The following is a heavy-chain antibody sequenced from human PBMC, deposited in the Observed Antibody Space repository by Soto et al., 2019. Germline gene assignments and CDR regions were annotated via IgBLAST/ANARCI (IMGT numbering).Heavy chain of an antibody. CDR3: TTDTTRYPPYVWGKWYFDL. J-gene: IGHJ2*01. CDR2: IKSKTDGGTT. V-gene: IGHV3-15*07. D-gene: IGHD3-16*01. CDR1: GFTFSNAW. Sequence: PGGSLRLSCAASGFTFSNAWMNWVRQAPGKGLEWVGRIKSKTDGGTTDYAAPVKGRFTISRDDSKNTLYLQMNSLKTEDTAVYYCTTDTTRYPPYVWGKWYFDLWGRGTLVTVSS.